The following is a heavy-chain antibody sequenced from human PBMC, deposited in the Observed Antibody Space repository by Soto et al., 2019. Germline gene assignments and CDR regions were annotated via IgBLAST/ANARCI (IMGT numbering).Heavy chain of an antibody. CDR1: GYTFTSYY. Sequence: QVQLVQSGAEVKKPGASVKVSCKASGYTFTSYYMHWVRQAPGQGLEWMGIINPSGGSTSYAQKFQGRVTMTRDTSTSTVYMELSSLRSEDTAVYYCARSSDILTGWDGFDPWGQGTLVTVSS. J-gene: IGHJ5*02. CDR2: INPSGGST. V-gene: IGHV1-46*01. CDR3: ARSSDILTGWDGFDP. D-gene: IGHD3-9*01.